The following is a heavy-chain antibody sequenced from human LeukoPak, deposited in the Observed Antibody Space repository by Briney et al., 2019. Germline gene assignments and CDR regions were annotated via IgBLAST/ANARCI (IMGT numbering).Heavy chain of an antibody. Sequence: GGSLRLSCVASGSTFSKYGMHWVRQAPGQGLEWVTFIRYDGSDKYYADSVKGRFTISRDNSKNTLYLQMNSLGADDTAVYYCARVAPRTTWHYGMDVWGQGTTVTVSS. V-gene: IGHV3-30*02. CDR2: IRYDGSDK. D-gene: IGHD1-7*01. CDR1: GSTFSKYG. CDR3: ARVAPRTTWHYGMDV. J-gene: IGHJ6*02.